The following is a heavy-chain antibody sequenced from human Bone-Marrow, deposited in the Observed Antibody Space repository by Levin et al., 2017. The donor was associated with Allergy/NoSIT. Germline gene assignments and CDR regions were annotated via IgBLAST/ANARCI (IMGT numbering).Heavy chain of an antibody. Sequence: GESLKISCAASGFTFSDYYMSWIRQAPGKGLEWVSYISSSGSTIYYADSVKGRFTISRDNAKNSLYLQMNSLRAEDTAVYYCARDGIKKIATIAAAGVFDFQHWGQGTLVTVSS. V-gene: IGHV3-11*01. D-gene: IGHD6-13*01. CDR3: ARDGIKKIATIAAAGVFDFQH. CDR1: GFTFSDYY. CDR2: ISSSGSTI. J-gene: IGHJ1*01.